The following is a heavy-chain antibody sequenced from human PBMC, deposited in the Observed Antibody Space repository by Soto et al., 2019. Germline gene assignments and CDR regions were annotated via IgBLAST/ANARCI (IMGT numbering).Heavy chain of an antibody. CDR3: ARDGGQSQINYYDSSGYYYVY. Sequence: SETLSLTCTVSGGSVSSGSYYWSWIRQPPGKGLEWIGYIYYSGSTNYNPSLKSRVTISVDTSKNQFSLKLSSVTAADTAVYYCARDGGQSQINYYDSSGYYYVYWGQGTLVTVSS. CDR1: GGSVSSGSYY. J-gene: IGHJ4*02. CDR2: IYYSGST. D-gene: IGHD3-22*01. V-gene: IGHV4-61*01.